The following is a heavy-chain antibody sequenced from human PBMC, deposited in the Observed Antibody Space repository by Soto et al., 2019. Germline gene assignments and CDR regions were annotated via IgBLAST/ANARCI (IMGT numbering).Heavy chain of an antibody. Sequence: PSETLSLTCTVSGGSISSYYWSWIRQPPGKGLEWIAYMYYSGSTNYNPSLKSRVTTSVDTSKNQFSLKLSSVTAADTAVYYCARGPGVATILYYYYGMDVWGQGTTLTVYS. V-gene: IGHV4-59*01. D-gene: IGHD5-12*01. J-gene: IGHJ6*02. CDR3: ARGPGVATILYYYYGMDV. CDR2: MYYSGST. CDR1: GGSISSYY.